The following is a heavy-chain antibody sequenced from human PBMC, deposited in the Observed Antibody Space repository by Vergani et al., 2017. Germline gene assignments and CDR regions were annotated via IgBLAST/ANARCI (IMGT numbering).Heavy chain of an antibody. CDR1: GFTFSSYS. D-gene: IGHD6-6*01. CDR3: AKASSVSTRYYYYYMDV. J-gene: IGHJ6*03. CDR2: ISSSSSTI. Sequence: EVQLVESGGGLVQPGGSLRLSCAASGFTFSSYSMNWVRQAPGKGLEWVSYISSSSSTIYYADSVKGRFTISRDNAKNSLYLQMNSLRAEDTALYYCAKASSVSTRYYYYYMDVWGKGTTVTVSS. V-gene: IGHV3-48*01.